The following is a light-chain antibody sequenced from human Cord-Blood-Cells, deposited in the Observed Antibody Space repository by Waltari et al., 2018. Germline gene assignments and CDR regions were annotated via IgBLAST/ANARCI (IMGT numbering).Light chain of an antibody. CDR1: SSDVGGYNY. Sequence: QSALTQPASVSGSPGQSITIPCTGTSSDVGGYNYFSWYQQHPGKAPKLMIYDVSKRPSGVSNRFSGSKSGNTASLTISGLQAEDEADYYCSSYTSSSWVFGGGTKLTVL. CDR3: SSYTSSSWV. V-gene: IGLV2-14*01. J-gene: IGLJ3*02. CDR2: DVS.